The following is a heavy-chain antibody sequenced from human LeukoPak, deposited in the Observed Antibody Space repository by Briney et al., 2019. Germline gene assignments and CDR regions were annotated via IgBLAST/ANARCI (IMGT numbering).Heavy chain of an antibody. D-gene: IGHD3-3*01. Sequence: SETLSLTCAVSGGSVTSTNWWTWVRQPPGKGLEWIGEVHLDGRTNYNPSLKSRLSPSVCLPEQLMSLQLTSVTAAEKTVYYFAGAGGFSRPVDSSGQGALVTVSS. CDR1: GGSVTSTNW. CDR3: AGAGGFSRPVDS. V-gene: IGHV4-4*02. CDR2: VHLDGRT. J-gene: IGHJ4*02.